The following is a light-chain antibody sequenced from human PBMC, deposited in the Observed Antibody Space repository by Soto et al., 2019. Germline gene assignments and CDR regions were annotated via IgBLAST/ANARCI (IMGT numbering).Light chain of an antibody. CDR2: GAS. CDR1: QSVDSSH. V-gene: IGKV3-20*01. CDR3: QQYETSPFT. J-gene: IGKJ4*01. Sequence: EIVLTQSPGTLSLSPGERATLSFMSSQSVDSSHLAWYQHRPGRAPRLLVYGASRRATGVPDRFSGSGSGTHFTLSIRRLESEDFAVYYCQQYETSPFTFGGGTKVDIK.